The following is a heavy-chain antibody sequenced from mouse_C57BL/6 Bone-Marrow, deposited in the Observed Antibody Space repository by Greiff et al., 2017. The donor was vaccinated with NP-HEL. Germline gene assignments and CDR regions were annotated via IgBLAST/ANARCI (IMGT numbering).Heavy chain of an antibody. D-gene: IGHD2-1*01. J-gene: IGHJ2*01. CDR2: IDPEDGET. CDR3: ARNYGNYDY. V-gene: IGHV14-2*01. Sequence: EVQLQQSGAELVKPGASVKLSCTASGFNIKDYYMHWVKQRTEQGLEWIGRIDPEDGETKYAPKFPGKATITADTSSNTAYLQLSSLTSEDTAVYYCARNYGNYDYWGQGTTLTVSS. CDR1: GFNIKDYY.